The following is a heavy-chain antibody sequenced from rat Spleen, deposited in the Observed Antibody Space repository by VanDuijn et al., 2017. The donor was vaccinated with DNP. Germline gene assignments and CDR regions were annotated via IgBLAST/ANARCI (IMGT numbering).Heavy chain of an antibody. Sequence: EVQLVESGGGLVQPGRSLKLSCAASGFTFSNYGMAWIRQLPGKGLEWVASMTRSGGSTFYPDSVKGRFTVSRDNVKNTLYLQMNSLRSEDTATYYCARGSGTHYWYFDFWGPGTMVTVSS. CDR1: GFTFSNYG. J-gene: IGHJ1*01. CDR3: ARGSGTHYWYFDF. D-gene: IGHD5-1*01. CDR2: MTRSGGST. V-gene: IGHV5-19*01.